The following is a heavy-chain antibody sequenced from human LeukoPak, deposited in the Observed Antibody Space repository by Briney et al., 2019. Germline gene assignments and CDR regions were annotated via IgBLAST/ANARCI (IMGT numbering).Heavy chain of an antibody. CDR2: ISSTSAYI. D-gene: IGHD2-2*02. V-gene: IGHV3-21*01. Sequence: GGSLRLSCAASGFTFSSYSFNWVRQAPGKGLEWVSSISSTSAYIYYGDSVKGRFTVSRDNAKNSVYLQMNSLRAEDTAVYYCAKPIYCSSTSCYTSWFDPWGQGTLVTVSS. CDR3: AKPIYCSSTSCYTSWFDP. J-gene: IGHJ5*02. CDR1: GFTFSSYS.